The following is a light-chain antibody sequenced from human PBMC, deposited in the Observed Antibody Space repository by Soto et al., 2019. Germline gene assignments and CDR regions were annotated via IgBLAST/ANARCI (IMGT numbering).Light chain of an antibody. CDR2: EGN. J-gene: IGLJ2*01. V-gene: IGLV2-23*01. Sequence: QSALTQPASVSGSPGQSITISCTGTSSDVGGSYNLVSWYQQHPGKAPKLMIYEGNKRPSGVSNRFSGSKSGNTASLTISGLQAEDEADYHCCSYAGTSTYVVFGGGTQLTVL. CDR3: CSYAGTSTYVV. CDR1: SSDVGGSYNL.